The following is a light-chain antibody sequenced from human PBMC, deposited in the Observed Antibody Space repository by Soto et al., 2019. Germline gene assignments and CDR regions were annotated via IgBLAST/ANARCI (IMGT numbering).Light chain of an antibody. CDR3: QQRSNWPQVT. V-gene: IGKV3-11*01. CDR2: GAS. Sequence: EIVLTQSPATLSLSPGEGATLSCRASQSVSSYLAWYQQKPGQAPRLLIYGASTRATGIPARFSGSGSGTDFTLTIRSLEPEDFAVYYCQQRSNWPQVTFGGGTRVDIK. J-gene: IGKJ4*01. CDR1: QSVSSY.